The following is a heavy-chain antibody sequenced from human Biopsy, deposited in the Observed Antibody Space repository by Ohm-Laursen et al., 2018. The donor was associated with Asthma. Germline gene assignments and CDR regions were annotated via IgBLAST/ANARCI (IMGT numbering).Heavy chain of an antibody. J-gene: IGHJ6*02. D-gene: IGHD5-12*01. CDR3: ARGYSGSDRIVYYYSGLEV. CDR1: GDSFSNYA. Sequence: SVKVSCKASGDSFSNYAISWVRQAPGQGLEWMGGLIPVLGTPDHAQMFEGRVTITADESTSTAYMELSSLSSEDTAVYNCARGYSGSDRIVYYYSGLEVWGQGTTVTVSS. CDR2: LIPVLGTP. V-gene: IGHV1-69*13.